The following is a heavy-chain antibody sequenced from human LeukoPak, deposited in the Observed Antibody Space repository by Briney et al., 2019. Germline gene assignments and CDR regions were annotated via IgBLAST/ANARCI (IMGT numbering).Heavy chain of an antibody. CDR3: ARHRKGWDFDY. CDR2: IYYSGST. J-gene: IGHJ4*02. Sequence: SETLSLTCTVSGGSISSSSYYWGWIRPPPGKGLEWIGSIYYSGSTYYNPSLKSRVTISVDTSKNQFSLKLSSVTAADTAVYYCARHRKGWDFDYWGQGTLVTVSS. V-gene: IGHV4-39*01. CDR1: GGSISSSSYY. D-gene: IGHD1-26*01.